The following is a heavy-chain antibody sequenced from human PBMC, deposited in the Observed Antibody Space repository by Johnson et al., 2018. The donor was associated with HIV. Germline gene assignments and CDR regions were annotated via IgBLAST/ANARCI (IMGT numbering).Heavy chain of an antibody. J-gene: IGHJ3*02. Sequence: VQLVESGGGLVKPGGSLRLSCAASGFTFSNAWMSWVRQAPGKGLECVSAISCSGGSTSYADAVKGRLTISRDNSKNTLYLQMDSLRVEDTAIYYCAKAWELLGRRAALDIWGQGTMVTVSS. CDR3: AKAWELLGRRAALDI. D-gene: IGHD1-26*01. V-gene: IGHV3-23*04. CDR2: ISCSGGST. CDR1: GFTFSNAW.